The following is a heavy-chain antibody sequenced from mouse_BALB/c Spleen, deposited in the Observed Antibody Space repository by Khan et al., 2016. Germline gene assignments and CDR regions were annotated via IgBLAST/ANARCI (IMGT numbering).Heavy chain of an antibody. J-gene: IGHJ3*01. CDR3: ARWGYDYAWFAY. V-gene: IGHV9-3*02. CDR2: IDTNTGEP. Sequence: QIQLVQSGPELKKPGETVKISCKASGYSFTNYGMNWVKQAPGKGLKWMGWIDTNTGEPTYAEEFKGRFAFSLETSAITAYLQINNLKNDDTATYFCARWGYDYAWFAYWGQGTLVTGSA. D-gene: IGHD2-4*01. CDR1: GYSFTNYG.